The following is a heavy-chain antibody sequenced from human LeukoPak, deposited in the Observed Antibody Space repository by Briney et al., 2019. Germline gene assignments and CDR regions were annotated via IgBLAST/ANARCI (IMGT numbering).Heavy chain of an antibody. Sequence: GGSLRLSCAASGFTVSSNYMHWVRQAPGKGLEWVAFIRYDGSNKYYADFVKGRFTISRDNSKNTLYLQLSSLRAEDTAVYYCARDFAYNTFDYWGQGTLVSVS. CDR2: IRYDGSNK. D-gene: IGHD1-14*01. CDR1: GFTVSSNY. V-gene: IGHV3-30*02. J-gene: IGHJ4*02. CDR3: ARDFAYNTFDY.